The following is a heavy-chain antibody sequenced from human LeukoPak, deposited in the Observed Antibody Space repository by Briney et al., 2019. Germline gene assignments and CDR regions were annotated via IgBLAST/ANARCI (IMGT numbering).Heavy chain of an antibody. V-gene: IGHV4-39*01. Sequence: SETLSLTCTVSGGSISSSSYYLGWIRQPPGKGLEWIVSIYYSGSTYYNPSLKSRVTISVDTSKNQFSLKLSSVTAADTAVYYCARIVVVPAASDYWGQGTLVTVSS. D-gene: IGHD2-2*01. CDR1: GGSISSSSYY. CDR2: IYYSGST. CDR3: ARIVVVPAASDY. J-gene: IGHJ4*02.